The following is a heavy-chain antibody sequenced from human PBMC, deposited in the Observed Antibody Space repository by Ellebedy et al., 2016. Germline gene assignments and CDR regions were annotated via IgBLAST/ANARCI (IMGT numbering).Heavy chain of an antibody. D-gene: IGHD5-18*01. CDR1: GYTFTSYD. CDR2: MNPNSGNT. V-gene: IGHV1-8*01. Sequence: ASVKVSCXASGYTFTSYDINWVRQATGQGLEWMGWMNPNSGNTGYAQKFQGRVTMTRNTSISTAYMELSSLRSEDTAVYYCARDEAGYSSSTTTFDYWGQGTLVTVSS. CDR3: ARDEAGYSSSTTTFDY. J-gene: IGHJ4*02.